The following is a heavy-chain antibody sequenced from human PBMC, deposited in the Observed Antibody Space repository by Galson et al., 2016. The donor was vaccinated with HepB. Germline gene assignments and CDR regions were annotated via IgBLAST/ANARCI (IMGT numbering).Heavy chain of an antibody. CDR2: ISGGGGST. J-gene: IGHJ6*02. CDR1: GFTFSNYA. CDR3: ANETYYDVLSGYYSNYYYGVDA. Sequence: SLRLSCAASGFTFSNYAVSWVRQAPGKGLEWVSRISGGGGSTHYADSVKGRFTISRENSKNTLYLQMNSLRAEDTAAYYCANETYYDVLSGYYSNYYYGVDAWGQGTTVTVSS. V-gene: IGHV3-23*01. D-gene: IGHD3-3*01.